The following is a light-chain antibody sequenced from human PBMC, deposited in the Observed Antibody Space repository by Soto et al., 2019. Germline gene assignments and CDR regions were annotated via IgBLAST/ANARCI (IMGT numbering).Light chain of an antibody. CDR1: QSVSNS. CDR2: DAS. J-gene: IGKJ4*01. Sequence: EIVLTQSPATLSLSPGERATLSCRASQSVSNSLAWYQHQVGQAPRLLIYDASNRATGIPARFSGSGSGTDFTLTISSLEPEDFAVYYCHQRSNWPLTFGGGTKVEIK. CDR3: HQRSNWPLT. V-gene: IGKV3-11*01.